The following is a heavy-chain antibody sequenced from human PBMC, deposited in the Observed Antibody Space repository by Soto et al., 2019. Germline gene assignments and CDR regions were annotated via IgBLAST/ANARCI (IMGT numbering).Heavy chain of an antibody. J-gene: IGHJ4*02. CDR3: ARGNSVWFGENHYFDY. D-gene: IGHD3-10*01. CDR2: MNPNSGNT. Sequence: ASVKVSCKASGYTFTSYDINWVRQATGQGLEWMGWMNPNSGNTGYAQKFQGRVTMTRNTSISTAYMELSSLRSEDTAVYYCARGNSVWFGENHYFDYWGQGTLVTVSS. V-gene: IGHV1-8*01. CDR1: GYTFTSYD.